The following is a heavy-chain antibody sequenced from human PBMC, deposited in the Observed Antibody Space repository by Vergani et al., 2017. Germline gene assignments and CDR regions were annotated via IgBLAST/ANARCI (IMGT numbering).Heavy chain of an antibody. J-gene: IGHJ6*02. Sequence: QVQLVQSGAEVKKPGSSVKVSCKASGGTFSSYAISWVRQAPGQGLEWMGRIIPILGIANYAQKFQGRVTITADKSTSTAYMELSSLRSEDTAMYYCARDRRQGWTTVGYGMDVWGQGTTVTVSS. V-gene: IGHV1-69*04. CDR3: ARDRRQGWTTVGYGMDV. D-gene: IGHD4-23*01. CDR2: IIPILGIA. CDR1: GGTFSSYA.